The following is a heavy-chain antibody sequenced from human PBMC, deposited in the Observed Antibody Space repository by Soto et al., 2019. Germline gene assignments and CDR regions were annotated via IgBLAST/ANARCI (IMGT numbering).Heavy chain of an antibody. CDR2: ISAYNGNT. CDR1: GYTFTSYG. Sequence: QVQLVQSGAEVKKPGASVKVSCKASGYTFTSYGISWVRQAPGQGLEWMGWISAYNGNTNYAQKLQGRVTMTTDTSTSTDYMEPRSLRSDDPAVYYCARDPYYDILTGYYPNYYYGMDVLGQGTTVTVSS. D-gene: IGHD3-9*01. CDR3: ARDPYYDILTGYYPNYYYGMDV. J-gene: IGHJ6*02. V-gene: IGHV1-18*01.